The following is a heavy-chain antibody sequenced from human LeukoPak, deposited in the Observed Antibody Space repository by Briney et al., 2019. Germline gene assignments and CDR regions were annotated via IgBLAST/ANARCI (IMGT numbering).Heavy chain of an antibody. Sequence: GESLKISCKGSGYIFTSYWIGWVRQMPGKGPEWMGIIYPGDSDTRYSPSFQGQVTISADKSISTAYLQWSSLKASDTAMYYCARPEYYYDSSGYLQFDYWGQGTLVTVSS. CDR2: IYPGDSDT. CDR3: ARPEYYYDSSGYLQFDY. CDR1: GYIFTSYW. D-gene: IGHD3-22*01. V-gene: IGHV5-51*01. J-gene: IGHJ4*02.